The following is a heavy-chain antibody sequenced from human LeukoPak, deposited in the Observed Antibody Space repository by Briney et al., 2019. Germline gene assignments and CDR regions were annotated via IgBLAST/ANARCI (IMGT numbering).Heavy chain of an antibody. Sequence: QPGGSLRLSWAPPGFTFSSYAMSWVRQAPGKGLEWVSAISGSGGSTDYADSVKGRFTISRDNFKNTLYLRMNSLRAEDTAVYYCAKDETAYSYGYFDYWGQGTLVTVSS. J-gene: IGHJ4*02. D-gene: IGHD5-18*01. CDR3: AKDETAYSYGYFDY. CDR1: GFTFSSYA. V-gene: IGHV3-23*01. CDR2: ISGSGGST.